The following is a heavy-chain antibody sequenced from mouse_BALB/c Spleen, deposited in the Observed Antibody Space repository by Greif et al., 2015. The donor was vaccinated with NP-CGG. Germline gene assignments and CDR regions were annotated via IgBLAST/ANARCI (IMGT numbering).Heavy chain of an antibody. J-gene: IGHJ4*01. V-gene: IGHV1S22*01. CDR1: GYTFTSYW. D-gene: IGHD1-1*01. CDR3: TSITTVVAMDY. CDR2: IYPGSGST. Sequence: LKESGSELVRPGASVKLSCKASGYTFTSYWMHWVKQRPGQGLEWIGNIYPGSGSTNYDEKFKSKATLTVDTSSSTAYMQLSSLTSEDSAVYYCTSITTVVAMDYWGQGTSVTVSS.